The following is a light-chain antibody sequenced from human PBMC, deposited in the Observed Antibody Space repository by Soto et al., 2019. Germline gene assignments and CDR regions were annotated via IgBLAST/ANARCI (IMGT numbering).Light chain of an antibody. V-gene: IGKV3-11*01. J-gene: IGKJ5*01. Sequence: EIVLTQSPATLSLSPGERATLSFMDSQSISNYLAWYQQKPGQAPRLLIYGASNRATGTPARFSGSGSGTDFTLTISSLETENSAVYYCQQRNSWPPGATLGQATRLEI. CDR1: QSISNY. CDR2: GAS. CDR3: QQRNSWPPGAT.